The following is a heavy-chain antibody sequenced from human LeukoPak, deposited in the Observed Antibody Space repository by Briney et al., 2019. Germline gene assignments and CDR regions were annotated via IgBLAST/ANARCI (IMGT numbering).Heavy chain of an antibody. CDR2: INPNSGRT. V-gene: IGHV1-2*02. J-gene: IGHJ5*02. D-gene: IGHD6-13*01. CDR3: ARTREYSSSWYFPPFDP. Sequence: ASVKVSCKASRYTFTGYYMHWVRQAPGQGLEWMGWINPNSGRTNYAQNFQGRVTMTRDPSISTAYMELNSLTSNDTAVYYCARTREYSSSWYFPPFDPWGQGTLVTVSS. CDR1: RYTFTGYY.